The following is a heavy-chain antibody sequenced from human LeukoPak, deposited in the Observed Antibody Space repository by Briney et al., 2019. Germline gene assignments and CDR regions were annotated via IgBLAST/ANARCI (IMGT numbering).Heavy chain of an antibody. D-gene: IGHD5-12*01. CDR2: IIPIFGTA. CDR1: GYTFTSYY. J-gene: IGHJ6*02. CDR3: ARGHTSWLLYYYGMDV. Sequence: SVKVSCKASGYTFTSYYMHWVRQAPGQGLEWMGGIIPIFGTANYAQKFQGRVTITADESTSTAYMELSSLRSEDTAVYYCARGHTSWLLYYYGMDVWGQGTTVTVSS. V-gene: IGHV1-69*13.